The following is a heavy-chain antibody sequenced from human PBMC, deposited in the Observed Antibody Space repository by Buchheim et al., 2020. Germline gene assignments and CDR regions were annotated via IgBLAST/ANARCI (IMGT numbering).Heavy chain of an antibody. J-gene: IGHJ4*02. D-gene: IGHD4-23*01. CDR1: GGSITGVGYY. CDR2: IYYSGST. V-gene: IGHV4-31*03. CDR3: ARDHDYGDKGLDY. Sequence: QVQLQESGPGLVKPSQTLSLTCTVFGGSITGVGYYWSWIRQHPGKGLEWIWYIYYSGSTYYNPSLKSRLTLSADTSKHQFSLKLSAVTAAEKAVDSCARDHDYGDKGLDYWGQGTL.